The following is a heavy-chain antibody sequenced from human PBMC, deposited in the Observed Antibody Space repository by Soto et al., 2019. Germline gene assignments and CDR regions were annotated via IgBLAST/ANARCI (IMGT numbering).Heavy chain of an antibody. CDR1: GYTLTNYY. CDR3: GRAGGTVVVLTPDSLDI. J-gene: IGHJ3*02. D-gene: IGHD2-21*01. V-gene: IGHV1-46*01. CDR2: FTPEIGGT. Sequence: QVQLVQSGAEVRKPGASVKISCKASGYTLTNYYINWVRQSPGQGLEWRGVFTPEIGGTNYAQRFQARVTMTRDMSTGTVYMALSSLRSEDRAVYYCGRAGGTVVVLTPDSLDIRGQGTTVTVSS.